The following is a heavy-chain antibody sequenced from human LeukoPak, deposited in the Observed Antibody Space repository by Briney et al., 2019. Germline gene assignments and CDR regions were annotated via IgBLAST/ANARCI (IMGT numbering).Heavy chain of an antibody. CDR1: GFTFSSYS. J-gene: IGHJ1*01. Sequence: GGSLTLSCAASGFTFSSYSMNWVRQAPGKGLEWVSSISSSSSYIYYADSVKGRFTISRDNAKNSLYLQMNSLRAEDTAVYYCASGFGIAVVQHWGQGTLVTVSS. CDR3: ASGFGIAVVQH. D-gene: IGHD6-19*01. CDR2: ISSSSSYI. V-gene: IGHV3-21*01.